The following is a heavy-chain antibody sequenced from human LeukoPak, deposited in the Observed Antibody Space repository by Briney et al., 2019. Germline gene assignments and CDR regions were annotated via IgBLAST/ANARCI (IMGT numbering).Heavy chain of an antibody. V-gene: IGHV3-33*04. Sequence: PGGSLRLSCAASGFTFNTYGMHWVRRAPGKGLEWVAFIRDDGSNEYYADSVKGRFTISRDNAKNSLCLQMNSLRAEDTAVYYCVRGVSISSSWYNDIWGQGTMVTVSS. J-gene: IGHJ3*02. D-gene: IGHD6-13*01. CDR1: GFTFNTYG. CDR3: VRGVSISSSWYNDI. CDR2: IRDDGSNE.